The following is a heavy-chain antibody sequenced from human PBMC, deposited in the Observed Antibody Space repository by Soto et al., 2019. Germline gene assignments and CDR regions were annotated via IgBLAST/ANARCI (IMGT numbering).Heavy chain of an antibody. CDR3: VKDRSSRYLSGLFFDL. J-gene: IGHJ4*02. V-gene: IGHV1-69*13. CDR1: GGTFSSYA. Sequence: ASVKVSCKASGGTFSSYAISWVRQAPGQGLEWMGGIIPIFGTANYAQKFQGRVTITADESTSTAYMELSSLRSEDTAVYYCVKDRSSRYLSGLFFDLWGPGIVVTVSS. D-gene: IGHD1-26*01. CDR2: IIPIFGTA.